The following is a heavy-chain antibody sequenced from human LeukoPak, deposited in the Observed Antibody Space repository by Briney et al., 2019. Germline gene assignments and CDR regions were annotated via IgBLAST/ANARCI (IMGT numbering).Heavy chain of an antibody. D-gene: IGHD1-7*01. CDR3: ARGSASWNYYNWFDP. CDR1: GGSISSYY. Sequence: SETLSLTCTVSGGSISSYYWSWIRQPPGKGLEWIGYIYCSGSTNYNPSLKSRVTISVDTSKNQFSLKLSSVTAADTAVYYCARGSASWNYYNWFDPWGQGTLVTVSS. V-gene: IGHV4-59*01. CDR2: IYCSGST. J-gene: IGHJ5*02.